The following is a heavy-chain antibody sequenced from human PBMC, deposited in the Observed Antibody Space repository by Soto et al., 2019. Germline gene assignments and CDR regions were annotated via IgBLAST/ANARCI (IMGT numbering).Heavy chain of an antibody. CDR1: GDSVSSNTAA. J-gene: IGHJ6*03. CDR3: AAAVPAEYVFPYYHMDV. Sequence: SQTLSLTCAISGDSVSSNTAAWNWVRQSPARGLEWLGTTYYRSKWYNDYAVSVKSRITINPDTSKNQFSLQLNSVTPEDTAVYYCAAAVPAEYVFPYYHMDVWGQGTTVPVSS. CDR2: TYYRSKWYN. D-gene: IGHD3-16*01. V-gene: IGHV6-1*01.